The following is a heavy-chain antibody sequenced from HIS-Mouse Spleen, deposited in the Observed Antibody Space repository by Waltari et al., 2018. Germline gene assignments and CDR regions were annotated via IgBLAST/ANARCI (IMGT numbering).Heavy chain of an antibody. Sequence: QLQLQESGPGLVKPSETLSLTCTVSGGSINSRSYYWGWIRQPPGKGLEWIGSIYYSGSTYYNPSLKSRVTISVDTSKNQFSLKLSSVTAADTAVYYCAREIPYSSSWYDWYFDLWGRGTLVTVSS. J-gene: IGHJ2*01. V-gene: IGHV4-39*07. CDR3: AREIPYSSSWYDWYFDL. CDR1: GGSINSRSYY. D-gene: IGHD6-13*01. CDR2: IYYSGST.